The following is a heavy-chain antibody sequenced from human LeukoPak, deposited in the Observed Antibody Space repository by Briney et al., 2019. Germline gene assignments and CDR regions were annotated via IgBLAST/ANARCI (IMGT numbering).Heavy chain of an antibody. Sequence: SGGSLRLSCAASGFTFSSYEMNWVRQAPGKGLEWVANIKQDGSEKYYVDSVKGRFTISRDNAKNSLYLQMNSLRAEDTAVYYCASPRDPLWFGESLGYWGQGTLVTVSS. V-gene: IGHV3-7*02. CDR3: ASPRDPLWFGESLGY. CDR2: IKQDGSEK. J-gene: IGHJ4*02. D-gene: IGHD3-10*01. CDR1: GFTFSSYE.